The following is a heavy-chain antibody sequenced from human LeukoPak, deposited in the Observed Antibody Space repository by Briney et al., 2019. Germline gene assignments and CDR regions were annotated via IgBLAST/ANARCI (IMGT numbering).Heavy chain of an antibody. CDR1: GYTFTNNG. J-gene: IGHJ4*02. CDR2: ISTYNGNT. D-gene: IGHD2-15*01. Sequence: GASVNVSCKASGYTFTNNGNSWVRQAPAQGLEWMGWISTYNGNTNYAQKLQGRVTMTTDTSTSTAYMELRSLRSDDTAVYYCARLGTDCSGGSCYWGQGTLVTVSS. CDR3: ARLGTDCSGGSCY. V-gene: IGHV1-18*01.